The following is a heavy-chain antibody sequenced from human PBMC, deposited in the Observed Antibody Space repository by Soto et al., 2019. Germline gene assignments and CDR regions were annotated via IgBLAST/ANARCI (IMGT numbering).Heavy chain of an antibody. V-gene: IGHV4-34*01. D-gene: IGHD3-10*01. CDR1: GGSFSGYY. Sequence: QVPLQQWGAGLLKPSETLSLTCAVYGGSFSGYYWSWIRQPPGKGLEWIGEINHSGSTNYNPSLKSRVTISVDTSKNQFSLKLSSVTAADTAVYYCARGIYYYGSGSLYGMDVWGQGTTVTVSS. J-gene: IGHJ6*02. CDR2: INHSGST. CDR3: ARGIYYYGSGSLYGMDV.